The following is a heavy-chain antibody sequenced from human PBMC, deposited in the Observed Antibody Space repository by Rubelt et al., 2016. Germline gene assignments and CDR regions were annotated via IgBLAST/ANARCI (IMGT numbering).Heavy chain of an antibody. CDR3: ARHPDDFVLTWIDY. CDR2: IYYSGST. Sequence: QVQLQQWGAGLLKPSETLSLTCAVYGGSFSGYYWSWIRQPPGKGLEWIGRIYYSGSTYYNPSLKSRFTISVDPSKNQFSLKLSSVTAADTAVYYCARHPDDFVLTWIDYWGQGTLVTVSS. D-gene: IGHD3-3*01. CDR1: GGSFSGYY. J-gene: IGHJ4*02. V-gene: IGHV4-34*01.